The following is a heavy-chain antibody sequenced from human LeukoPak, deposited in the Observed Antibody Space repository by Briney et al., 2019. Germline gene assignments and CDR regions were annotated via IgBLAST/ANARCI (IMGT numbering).Heavy chain of an antibody. CDR2: ISSSSSYI. D-gene: IGHD2-8*02. CDR3: ARLSHWSPFPYGYFDY. CDR1: GFTFSSCS. V-gene: IGHV3-21*01. Sequence: GGSLRLSCAASGFTFSSCSMNWVRQAPGKGLEWVSSISSSSSYIYYADPVKGRFTISRDNAKNSLYLQMNSLRAEDTAVYYCARLSHWSPFPYGYFDYWGQGTLVTVSS. J-gene: IGHJ4*02.